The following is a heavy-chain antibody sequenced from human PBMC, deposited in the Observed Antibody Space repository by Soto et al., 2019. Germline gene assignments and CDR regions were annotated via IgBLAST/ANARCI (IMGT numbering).Heavy chain of an antibody. J-gene: IGHJ4*02. CDR3: SPSLDY. CDR1: GFTFSSYW. V-gene: IGHV3-7*01. CDR2: INQDGSEK. Sequence: GGSLRLSCAASGFTFSSYWMDWVRQAPGKGLEWVANINQDGSEKHYVASVKGRFTISRDNAKNSLYLQMSSLTAEDSALYYCSPSLDYWGQGALVTV.